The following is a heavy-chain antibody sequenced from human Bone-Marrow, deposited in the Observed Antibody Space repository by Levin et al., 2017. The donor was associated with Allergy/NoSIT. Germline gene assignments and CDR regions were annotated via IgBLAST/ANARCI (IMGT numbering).Heavy chain of an antibody. Sequence: MTSETLSLTCTVSGGSISSSSYYWGWIRQPPGKGLEWIGSIYYSGSTYYNPSLKSRVTISVDTSKNQFSLKLSSVTAADTAVYYCASFRGGDSDYWGQGTLVTVSS. CDR2: IYYSGST. J-gene: IGHJ4*02. CDR1: GGSISSSSYY. CDR3: ASFRGGDSDY. V-gene: IGHV4-39*07. D-gene: IGHD2-21*02.